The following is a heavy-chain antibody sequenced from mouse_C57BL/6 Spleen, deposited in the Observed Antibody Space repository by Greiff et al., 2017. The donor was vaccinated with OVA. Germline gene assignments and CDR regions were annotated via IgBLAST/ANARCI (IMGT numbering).Heavy chain of an antibody. V-gene: IGHV1-69*01. CDR3: ARYSIRGMDY. D-gene: IGHD2-5*01. J-gene: IGHJ4*01. Sequence: QVQLKQPGAELVMPGASVKLSCKASGYTFTSYWMHWVKQRPGQGLEWIGEIDPSDSYTNYNQKFKGKSTLTVDKSSSTAYMQLSSLTSEDSAVYYCARYSIRGMDYWGQGTSVTVSS. CDR2: IDPSDSYT. CDR1: GYTFTSYW.